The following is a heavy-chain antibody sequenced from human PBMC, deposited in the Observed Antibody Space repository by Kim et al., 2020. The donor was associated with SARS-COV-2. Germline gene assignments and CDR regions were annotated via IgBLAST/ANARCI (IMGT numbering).Heavy chain of an antibody. CDR3: ARKVADSGGYYVHFDH. CDR1: GFSLNTPGMC. D-gene: IGHD1-26*01. CDR2: VDWDNDK. V-gene: IGHV2-70*11. Sequence: SGPTLVNPTQTLTLTCTLSGFSLNTPGMCVSWIRQPPGKALEWLARVDWDNDKYYSRSLKTRLTISKDTSKSQVVLTMTNMDPVDTATYYCARKVADSGGYYVHFDHWGLGTPVTVSS. J-gene: IGHJ4*02.